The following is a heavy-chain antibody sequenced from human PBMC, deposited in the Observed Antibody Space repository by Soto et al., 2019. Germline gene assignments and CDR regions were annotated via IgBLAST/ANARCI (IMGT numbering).Heavy chain of an antibody. J-gene: IGHJ6*02. Sequence: QVQLVESGGGVVQPGRSLTLSCAASGFTFSNYGMHWVRQAPGKGLEWVAVILNDGSNRYHADSVKDRFTISRDNSKNTLSLQMNSLRAEDTAVYYCARDDEYSGNGMDVWGQWTTVTVS. V-gene: IGHV3-33*01. CDR1: GFTFSNYG. CDR2: ILNDGSNR. D-gene: IGHD3-10*01. CDR3: ARDDEYSGNGMDV.